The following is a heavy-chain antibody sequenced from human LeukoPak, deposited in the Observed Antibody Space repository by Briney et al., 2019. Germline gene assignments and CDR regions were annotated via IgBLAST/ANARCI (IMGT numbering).Heavy chain of an antibody. CDR1: GFTFSNYG. CDR2: IISSGTTT. V-gene: IGHV3-23*01. Sequence: GGSLRLSCAASGFTFSNYGMTWVRQAPGKGLEWVSAIISSGTTTYYADSVKGRFTISRDNSKDTLYLQMKSLRAEDTAAYYCAKSQGYFDYWGQGTLVTVSS. J-gene: IGHJ4*02. CDR3: AKSQGYFDY.